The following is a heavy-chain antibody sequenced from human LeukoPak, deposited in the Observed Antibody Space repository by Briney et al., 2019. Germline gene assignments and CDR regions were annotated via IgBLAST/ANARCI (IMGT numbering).Heavy chain of an antibody. V-gene: IGHV3-74*01. Sequence: GGSLRLSCAAPGFTFRNFWMYWVRQAPGKGLVWVSRINGDGSSTNYADSVKGRFTITRDNAKNTLYLQMNSLRDEDTAVYSCALYGGGALDIWGQGTMVTVSS. D-gene: IGHD2/OR15-2a*01. CDR2: INGDGSST. CDR3: ALYGGGALDI. CDR1: GFTFRNFW. J-gene: IGHJ3*02.